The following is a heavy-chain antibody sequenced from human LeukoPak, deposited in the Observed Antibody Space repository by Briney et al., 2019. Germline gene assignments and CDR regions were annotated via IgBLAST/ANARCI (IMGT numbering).Heavy chain of an antibody. CDR1: GFTFSSYA. J-gene: IGHJ5*02. CDR2: ISYDGSNK. V-gene: IGHV3-30*04. D-gene: IGHD2-15*01. CDR3: ARVKQRRVVAANWFDP. Sequence: GGSLRLSCAASGFTFSSYAMHWVRQAPGKGLEWVAVISYDGSNKYYADSVKGRFTISRDNSKNTLYLQMNSLRAEDTAVYYCARVKQRRVVAANWFDPWGQGTLVTVSS.